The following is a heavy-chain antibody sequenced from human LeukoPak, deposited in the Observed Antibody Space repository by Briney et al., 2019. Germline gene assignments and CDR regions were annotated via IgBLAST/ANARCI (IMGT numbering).Heavy chain of an antibody. CDR3: ARGYYDSSGYRFYMDV. Sequence: ASVKVSCKASGYTFTGYYMHWVRQAPGQGLEWMGWINPNSGGTNYAQKFQGRVTMTRDTSISTAYMELSRLRSDDTAVYYCARGYYDSSGYRFYMDVWGKGTTVTISS. V-gene: IGHV1-2*02. D-gene: IGHD3-22*01. CDR2: INPNSGGT. J-gene: IGHJ6*03. CDR1: GYTFTGYY.